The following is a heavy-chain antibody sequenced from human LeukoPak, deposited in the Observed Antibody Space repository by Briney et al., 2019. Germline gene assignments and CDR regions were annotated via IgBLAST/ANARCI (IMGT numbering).Heavy chain of an antibody. CDR2: IIPIFGTA. CDR1: GYTFTSYA. CDR3: ARAYMTAARHFDY. D-gene: IGHD6-6*01. V-gene: IGHV1-69*13. J-gene: IGHJ4*02. Sequence: GASVKVSCKASGYTFTSYAMNWVRQAPGQGLEWMGGIIPIFGTAKYAQKFQGRVTITADESTSTAYMELSSLRSEDTAVYYCARAYMTAARHFDYWGQGTLVTVSS.